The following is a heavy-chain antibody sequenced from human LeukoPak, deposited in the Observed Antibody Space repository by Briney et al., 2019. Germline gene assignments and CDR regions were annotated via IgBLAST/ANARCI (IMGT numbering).Heavy chain of an antibody. Sequence: ASVKVSCKASGYTFTGYYMHWVRQAPGQGLEWMGWINPNSGGTNYAQKFQGRVTMTRDTSISTAYMELSRLRSDDTAVYYCGRQVDTSMALPDYWGQGTLVTVSS. CDR3: GRQVDTSMALPDY. CDR2: INPNSGGT. CDR1: GYTFTGYY. V-gene: IGHV1-2*02. J-gene: IGHJ4*02. D-gene: IGHD5-18*01.